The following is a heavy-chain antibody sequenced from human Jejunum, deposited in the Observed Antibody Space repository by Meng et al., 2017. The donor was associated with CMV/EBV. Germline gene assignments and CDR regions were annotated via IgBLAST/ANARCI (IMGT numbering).Heavy chain of an antibody. CDR2: ILVDGVTT. Sequence: SLKISCVAYEYTFRSYAMHWVRQAPGKGLEWVPAILVDGVTTFYADSVKGRFTISRDNSKNTMYLQMNSLRAEDTAVYFCARRGQIWGQGTLVTVSS. V-gene: IGHV3-23*01. J-gene: IGHJ4*02. CDR3: ARRGQI. CDR1: EYTFRSYA.